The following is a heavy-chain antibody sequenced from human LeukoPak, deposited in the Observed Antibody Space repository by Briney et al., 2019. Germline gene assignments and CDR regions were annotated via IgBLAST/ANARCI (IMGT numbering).Heavy chain of an antibody. D-gene: IGHD1-26*01. Sequence: SQTLSLTCAISGDSVSSNSVTWNWIRQSPSRGLEWLGRTYYRSTWYNDYAVSVRGRITVNPDTSKNQFSLHLNSVTPEDTAVYYCARESGLTRRYGMDVWGQGTTVTVSS. V-gene: IGHV6-1*01. J-gene: IGHJ6*02. CDR2: TYYRSTWYN. CDR3: ARESGLTRRYGMDV. CDR1: GDSVSSNSVT.